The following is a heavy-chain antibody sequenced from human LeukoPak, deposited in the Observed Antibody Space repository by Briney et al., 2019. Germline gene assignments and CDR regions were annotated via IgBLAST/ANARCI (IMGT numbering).Heavy chain of an antibody. CDR2: ISYDGSNK. CDR1: GFTFSSYA. V-gene: IGHV3-30-3*01. Sequence: GRSLRLSCAASGFTFSSYAMHWVRQAPGKGLEWVAVISYDGSNKYYADSVKGRFTISRDNSKNTLYLQMNSLRAEDTAVYYCAKDLFILPAAIPYFDYWGQGTLVTVSS. CDR3: AKDLFILPAAIPYFDY. D-gene: IGHD2-2*02. J-gene: IGHJ4*02.